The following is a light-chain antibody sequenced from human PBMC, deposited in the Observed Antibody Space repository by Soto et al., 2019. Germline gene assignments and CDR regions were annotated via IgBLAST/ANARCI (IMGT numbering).Light chain of an antibody. CDR3: QQYDTLSFT. CDR1: HDISNY. V-gene: IGKV1-33*01. Sequence: DIQMTQSPSSLSASVGDRVTITCQASHDISNYLNWYQQKLGKAPKLLIYDASNLEPGVPSRFSGSGSGTKFIFTISNLQPEDIATYYCQQYDTLSFTFGPGTKVDL. J-gene: IGKJ3*01. CDR2: DAS.